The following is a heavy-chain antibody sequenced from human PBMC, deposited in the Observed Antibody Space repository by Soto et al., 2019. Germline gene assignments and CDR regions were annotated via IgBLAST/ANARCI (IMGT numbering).Heavy chain of an antibody. CDR2: VYNSGST. CDR3: GRLPYSSASFDY. V-gene: IGHV4-59*02. Sequence: PSETLSLTCSVSGFSVSSTYWGWVRQSPGKGLEWIGYVYNSGSTIYSPSLKSRITISMDPSKNQFSLRLRSVTAADTAVYYCGRLPYSSASFDYWGQGNLVTVSS. J-gene: IGHJ4*02. CDR1: GFSVSSTY. D-gene: IGHD6-19*01.